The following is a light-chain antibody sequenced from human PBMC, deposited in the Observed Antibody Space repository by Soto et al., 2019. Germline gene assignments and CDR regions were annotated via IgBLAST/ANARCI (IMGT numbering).Light chain of an antibody. Sequence: DIQMTQSPSTLSASVGDRVTITYRASQSISSWLAWYQQKPGKAPKLLIYDASSFESGVPSRFSGSGSGTAFTLTISILKPDDFATYYCQQYNSYPLTFGGGTKVEIK. V-gene: IGKV1-5*01. J-gene: IGKJ4*01. CDR2: DAS. CDR1: QSISSW. CDR3: QQYNSYPLT.